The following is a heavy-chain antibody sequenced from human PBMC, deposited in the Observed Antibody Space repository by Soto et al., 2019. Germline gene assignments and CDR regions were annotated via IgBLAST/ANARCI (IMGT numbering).Heavy chain of an antibody. Sequence: GGSLRLSCAASGFTFSGSAIHWVRQASGKGLEWVARIKGKPDNYATAYDESVKGRITISRDDSQNIAYLQMSSLKTEDTAVYYCTHFGDYIDYWGQGTLVTVSS. CDR2: IKGKPDNYAT. V-gene: IGHV3-73*01. J-gene: IGHJ4*02. CDR1: GFTFSGSA. D-gene: IGHD4-17*01. CDR3: THFGDYIDY.